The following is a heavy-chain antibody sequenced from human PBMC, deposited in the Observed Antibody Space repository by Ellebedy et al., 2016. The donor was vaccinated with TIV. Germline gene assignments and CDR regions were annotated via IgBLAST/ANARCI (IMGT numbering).Heavy chain of an antibody. CDR3: ARSDLRLLLLYYYGMDV. J-gene: IGHJ6*02. Sequence: AASVKVSCKVSGNPSTNYVVIWVRQAPGEGLEWMGWDNPYNGHTNYAQKFQGRLNLTTDTSTSTAYMDLRSLTSDDTAVYYCARSDLRLLLLYYYGMDVWGQGTAVTVPS. D-gene: IGHD2-15*01. V-gene: IGHV1-18*04. CDR2: DNPYNGHT. CDR1: GNPSTNYV.